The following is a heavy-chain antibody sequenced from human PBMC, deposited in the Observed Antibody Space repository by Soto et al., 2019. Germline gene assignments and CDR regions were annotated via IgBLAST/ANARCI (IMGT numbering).Heavy chain of an antibody. V-gene: IGHV4-34*01. Sequence: PSETLSLTCAVYGGSFSGYYWSWIRQPPGEGLEWIGEINHSGSTNYNPSLKSRVTVSVDTSKNQFPLTLSSVTAADMAVYYCAIVGDAKHLYCSSTSCYKRWFDTWGQGTLVTVSS. J-gene: IGHJ5*02. CDR2: INHSGST. D-gene: IGHD2-2*02. CDR3: AIVGDAKHLYCSSTSCYKRWFDT. CDR1: GGSFSGYY.